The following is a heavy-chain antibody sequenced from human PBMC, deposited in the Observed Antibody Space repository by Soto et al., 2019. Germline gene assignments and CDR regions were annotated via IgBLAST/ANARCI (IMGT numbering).Heavy chain of an antibody. CDR2: IYYSGST. D-gene: IGHD3-10*01. Sequence: PSETLSLTCTVSGGSISSGGYYWSWIRQHPGKGLEWIAYIYYSGSTNYNPSLKSRVTISVDTSKNQFSLKLSSVTAAETAVYYCARDPGSRTYYGWFDPWAHGTLVTVSS. V-gene: IGHV4-61*08. CDR1: GGSISSGGYY. CDR3: ARDPGSRTYYGWFDP. J-gene: IGHJ5*02.